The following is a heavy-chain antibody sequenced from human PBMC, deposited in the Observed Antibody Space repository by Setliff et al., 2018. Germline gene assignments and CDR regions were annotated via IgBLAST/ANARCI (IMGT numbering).Heavy chain of an antibody. CDR2: IITFFGTA. J-gene: IGHJ3*02. V-gene: IGHV1-69*13. CDR3: AKSMTTVTTGGSDAFDT. CDR1: GGTFSSSS. Sequence: SVKVSCKASGGTFSSSSISWVRQAPGQGLEGVGWIITFFGTANYSQKFQGRVTITAGESATTAYMELSSLRAEDTAVDYCAKSMTTVTTGGSDAFDTWGQGTMVTVSS. D-gene: IGHD4-17*01.